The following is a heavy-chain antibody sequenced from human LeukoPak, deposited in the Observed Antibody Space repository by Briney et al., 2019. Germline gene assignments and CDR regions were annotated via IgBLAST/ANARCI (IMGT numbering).Heavy chain of an antibody. J-gene: IGHJ6*02. CDR3: ARDGCSSTSCYKYYYYYGMDV. D-gene: IGHD2-2*02. Sequence: GRSLRLSCAASGFTFSSYGMHWVRQAPGKGLEWVSSISSSSSYIYYADSVKGRFTISRDNAKNSLYLQMNSLRAEDTAVYYCARDGCSSTSCYKYYYYYGMDVWGQGTTVIVSS. CDR1: GFTFSSYG. V-gene: IGHV3-21*01. CDR2: ISSSSSYI.